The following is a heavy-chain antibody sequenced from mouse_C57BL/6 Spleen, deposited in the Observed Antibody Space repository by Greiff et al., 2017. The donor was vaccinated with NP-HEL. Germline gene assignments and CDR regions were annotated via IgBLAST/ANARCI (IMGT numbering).Heavy chain of an antibody. D-gene: IGHD2-3*01. V-gene: IGHV1-82*01. CDR1: GYAFSSSW. CDR3: ERYYDGYWYFDV. J-gene: IGHJ1*03. Sequence: QVQLQQSGPELVKPGASVKISCKASGYAFSSSWMNWVKQRPGKGLEWIGRIYPGDGATNYNGKFKGKATLTADKSSSTAYMQLSSLTSEDSAVYFCERYYDGYWYFDVWGTGTTVTVSS. CDR2: IYPGDGAT.